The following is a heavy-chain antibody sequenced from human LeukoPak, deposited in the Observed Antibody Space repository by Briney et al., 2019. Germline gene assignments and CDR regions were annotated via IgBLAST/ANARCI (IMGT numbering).Heavy chain of an antibody. CDR3: ARGPGITEIPHYYMDV. CDR2: INHSGST. V-gene: IGHV4-34*01. Sequence: SETLSLTCAVYGGSFSGYYWSWIRQPPGKGLEWIGEINHSGSTNYNPSLKSRVTISVDTSKNQFSLKLSSVTAADTAVYYCARGPGITEIPHYYMDVWGKGTTVAVSS. CDR1: GGSFSGYY. J-gene: IGHJ6*03. D-gene: IGHD6-13*01.